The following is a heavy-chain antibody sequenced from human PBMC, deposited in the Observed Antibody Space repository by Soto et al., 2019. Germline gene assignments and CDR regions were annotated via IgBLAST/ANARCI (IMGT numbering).Heavy chain of an antibody. Sequence: QVQLVQSGAEVKKPGSSVKVSCKASGGTFSSYAISWVRQAPGQGLEWMGGIIPIFGTANYAQKFQGRVTVTTDESTSTAYMELSSLRSEDTAVYSCAAPYGSGSYYNGFDYWGQGTLVTVSS. CDR2: IIPIFGTA. CDR1: GGTFSSYA. CDR3: AAPYGSGSYYNGFDY. J-gene: IGHJ4*02. D-gene: IGHD3-10*01. V-gene: IGHV1-69*05.